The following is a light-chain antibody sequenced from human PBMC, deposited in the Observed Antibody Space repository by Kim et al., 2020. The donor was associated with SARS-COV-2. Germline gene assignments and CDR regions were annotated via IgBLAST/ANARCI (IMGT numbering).Light chain of an antibody. Sequence: ASVGDRVTITCRASQSISSWLAWYQQKPGKAPRLLIYKASSLESGVPSRFSGSGSGTEFTLTISSLQPDDFATYYCQQYSSSSSSFGGGTKVDIK. CDR2: KAS. J-gene: IGKJ4*01. CDR1: QSISSW. CDR3: QQYSSSSSS. V-gene: IGKV1-5*03.